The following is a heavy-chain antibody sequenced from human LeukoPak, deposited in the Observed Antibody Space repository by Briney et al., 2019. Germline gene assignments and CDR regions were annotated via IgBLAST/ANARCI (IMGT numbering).Heavy chain of an antibody. CDR1: GFTFSSYG. CDR2: ISYDGSNK. D-gene: IGHD1-26*01. V-gene: IGHV3-30*18. Sequence: GGSLRLSCAASGFTFSSYGMHWVRQAPGKGLEWVAVISYDGSNKYYADSVRGRFTISRDNSKNTLYLQMNSLRAEDTAIYYCAKGSGSYYEGFDYWGQGTLVTVSS. CDR3: AKGSGSYYEGFDY. J-gene: IGHJ4*02.